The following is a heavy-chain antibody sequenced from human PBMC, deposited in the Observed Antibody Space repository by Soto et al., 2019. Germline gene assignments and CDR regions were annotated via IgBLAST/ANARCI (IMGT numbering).Heavy chain of an antibody. CDR1: GGSINSGGYS. J-gene: IGHJ5*02. CDR2: IYYSGST. CDR3: ARDQSWHDLVWWFDP. D-gene: IGHD1-1*01. V-gene: IGHV4-61*08. Sequence: SETLSLTCAVSGGSINSGGYSWSWIRQPPGKGLEWIGYIYYSGSTNYNPSLKSRVTISVDTSKNQFSLKLSSVTSEDTAVYYCARDQSWHDLVWWFDPWGQGTLVTVSS.